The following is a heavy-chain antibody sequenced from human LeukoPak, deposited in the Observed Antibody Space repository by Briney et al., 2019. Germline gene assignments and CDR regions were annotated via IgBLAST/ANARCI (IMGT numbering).Heavy chain of an antibody. D-gene: IGHD3-10*01. Sequence: SETLSLTCTVSGGSISSYYWSWIRQPPGKGLEWIGYIYYSGSTNYNPSLKSRVTISVDTSKNQFSLKLSSVTAADTAVYYCARDYYGSGSYGSWFDPWGQGTLVTVSS. CDR1: GGSISSYY. V-gene: IGHV4-59*01. J-gene: IGHJ5*02. CDR2: IYYSGST. CDR3: ARDYYGSGSYGSWFDP.